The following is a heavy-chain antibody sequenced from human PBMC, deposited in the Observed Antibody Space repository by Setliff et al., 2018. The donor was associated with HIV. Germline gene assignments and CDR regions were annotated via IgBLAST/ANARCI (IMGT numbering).Heavy chain of an antibody. CDR3: ARCGPNYDSSGYYYMDV. CDR2: ISAYNGNT. Sequence: GASVKVSYKASGYTFTSYGISRVRQAPGQGLEWMGWISAYNGNTNYAQKLQGRVTMTTDTSTSTAYMELRSLRSDDTAVYYCARCGPNYDSSGYYYMDVWGKGTTVTSP. CDR1: GYTFTSYG. D-gene: IGHD3-22*01. J-gene: IGHJ6*03. V-gene: IGHV1-18*01.